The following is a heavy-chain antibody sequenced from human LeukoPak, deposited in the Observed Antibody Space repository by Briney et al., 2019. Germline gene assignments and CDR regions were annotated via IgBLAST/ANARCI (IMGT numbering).Heavy chain of an antibody. J-gene: IGHJ4*02. CDR2: IYYSGST. V-gene: IGHV4-59*12. CDR3: AREAYSSSFYYFDY. Sequence: SETLSLTCTVSGGSISSYYWSWTRQPPGKGLEWIGYIYYSGSTNYNLSLKSRVTISVDTSKNQFSLQLNSVTPEDTAVYYCAREAYSSSFYYFDYWGQGTLVTVSS. D-gene: IGHD6-13*01. CDR1: GGSISSYY.